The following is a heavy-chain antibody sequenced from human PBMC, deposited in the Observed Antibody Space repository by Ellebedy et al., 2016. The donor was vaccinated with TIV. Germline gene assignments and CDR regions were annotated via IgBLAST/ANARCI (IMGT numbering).Heavy chain of an antibody. CDR3: ARDSYGLDV. J-gene: IGHJ6*02. CDR1: GYAFTGYF. V-gene: IGHV1-46*04. CDR2: INPSGGST. Sequence: ASVKVSCKASGYAFTGYFIHWVRQAPGQGLEWTGIINPSGGSTTYAKKLQGRVTMTRDTSTRTIYMELRSLRSEDTAVYYCARDSYGLDVWGQGTTVTVSS.